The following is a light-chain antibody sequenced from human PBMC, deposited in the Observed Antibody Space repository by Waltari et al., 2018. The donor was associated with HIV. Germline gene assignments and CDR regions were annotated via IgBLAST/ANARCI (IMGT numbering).Light chain of an antibody. Sequence: ELVLTQSPGIMSLSPGERATLSCRASQSVSNTYLAWYQQKPGQAPRLLIYAASIRATGIPDRFSGSGSGTGFTLTISRVEPEDFAVYYCQQYAISPGTFGQGTKVEIK. CDR2: AAS. V-gene: IGKV3-20*01. J-gene: IGKJ1*01. CDR1: QSVSNTY. CDR3: QQYAISPGT.